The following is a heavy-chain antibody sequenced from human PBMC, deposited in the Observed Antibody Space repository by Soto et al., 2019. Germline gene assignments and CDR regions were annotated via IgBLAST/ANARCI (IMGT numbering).Heavy chain of an antibody. CDR3: ARNTLG. Sequence: GGSLRLSCAVSGFTFSNSWMSWVRQAPGKGLEWMANINPDGSAKDYVDSVKGRFTVSRDNAKNSLYLQMNSLRAEDTALYYCARNTLGWGQGILVTVSS. J-gene: IGHJ4*02. D-gene: IGHD3-16*01. V-gene: IGHV3-7*01. CDR1: GFTFSNSW. CDR2: INPDGSAK.